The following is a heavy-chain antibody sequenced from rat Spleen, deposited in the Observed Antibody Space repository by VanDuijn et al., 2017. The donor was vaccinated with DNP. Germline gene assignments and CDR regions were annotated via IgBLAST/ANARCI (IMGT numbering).Heavy chain of an antibody. Sequence: QVQLQQSGAELAKPGSSVKISCKASGYTFTSHYLTWIKPTTGQGLEYIGYINRGSGGANYNEKFNGKATLTVDKSSSTAFMQLSSLTPDDSAVYYCARPVNYGSYYCYFDFWGPGTMVTVSS. CDR1: GYTFTSHY. CDR2: INRGSGGA. D-gene: IGHD1-3*01. CDR3: ARPVNYGSYYCYFDF. V-gene: IGHV1-43*01. J-gene: IGHJ1*01.